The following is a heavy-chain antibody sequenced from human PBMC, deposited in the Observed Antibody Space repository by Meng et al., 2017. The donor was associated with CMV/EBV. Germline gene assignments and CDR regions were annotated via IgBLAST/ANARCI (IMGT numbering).Heavy chain of an antibody. CDR1: GFTFRDYY. CDR2: VSAYDDTL. D-gene: IGHD3-16*01. J-gene: IGHJ5*02. V-gene: IGHV3-11*01. CDR3: ATTFGIWGAFGDLTVS. Sequence: GFTFRDYYMGWIRLTQGKGLGWVAAVSAYDDTLYSAGSVRGRFIISRDSAQDSLFLQMNSLRAEDTAVYYCATTFGIWGAFGDLTVSWGQRALVTVSS.